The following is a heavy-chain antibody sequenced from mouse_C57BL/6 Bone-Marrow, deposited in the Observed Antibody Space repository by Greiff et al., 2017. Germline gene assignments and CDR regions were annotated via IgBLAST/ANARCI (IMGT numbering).Heavy chain of an antibody. CDR2: ISSGGSYT. V-gene: IGHV5-6*01. D-gene: IGHD1-1*01. J-gene: IGHJ3*01. Sequence: DVHLVESGGDLVKPGGSLKLSCAASGFTFSSYGMSWVRQTPDKRLEWVATISSGGSYTYYPDSVKGRFTISRDNAKNTLYLQMSSLKSEDTAMYYCARHRGYSSSFAYWGQGTLVTVSA. CDR3: ARHRGYSSSFAY. CDR1: GFTFSSYG.